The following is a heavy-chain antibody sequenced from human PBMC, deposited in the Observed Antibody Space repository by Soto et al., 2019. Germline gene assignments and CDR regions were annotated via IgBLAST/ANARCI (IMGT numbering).Heavy chain of an antibody. CDR3: AREDFWSGRGTNDL. Sequence: ESVKVSCKASVYTFTSYDINWVRQATGQGLEWMGWMNPNSGNTGYAQKFQGRVTMTRNTSISTADMELSSLRSEDTAVYYCAREDFWSGRGTNDLWGQGTMVTVSS. V-gene: IGHV1-8*01. J-gene: IGHJ3*01. CDR1: VYTFTSYD. CDR2: MNPNSGNT. D-gene: IGHD3-3*01.